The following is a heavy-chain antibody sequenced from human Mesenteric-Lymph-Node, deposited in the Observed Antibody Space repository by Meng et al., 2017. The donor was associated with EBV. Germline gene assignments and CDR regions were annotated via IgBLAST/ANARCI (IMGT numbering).Heavy chain of an antibody. V-gene: IGHV7-4-1*02. Sequence: QVQLVQFGSELKNPGASVKVSCKASGYIFTYFGLNWVRQAPGQGLEWLGWINTNSGHPAYAQGFTGRLVFSLDTSVNTAFLQINDLKSDDTAIYYCVKDRGFGELFDFWGQGTLVTVSS. CDR1: GYIFTYFG. CDR3: VKDRGFGELFDF. CDR2: INTNSGHP. D-gene: IGHD3-10*01. J-gene: IGHJ4*02.